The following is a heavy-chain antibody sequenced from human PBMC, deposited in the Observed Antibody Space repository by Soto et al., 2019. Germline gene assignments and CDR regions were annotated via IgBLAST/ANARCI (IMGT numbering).Heavy chain of an antibody. D-gene: IGHD3-3*01. CDR2: INHSGST. V-gene: IGHV4-34*01. CDR1: GGSFSGYY. CDR3: ARGVRRLRFLEWLFVRHFDY. J-gene: IGHJ4*02. Sequence: SETLSLTCAVYGGSFSGYYWSWIRQPPGKGLEWIGEINHSGSTNYNPSLKSRVTISVDTSKNQFSLKLSSVTAADTAVYYCARGVRRLRFLEWLFVRHFDYWGQGTLVSVSP.